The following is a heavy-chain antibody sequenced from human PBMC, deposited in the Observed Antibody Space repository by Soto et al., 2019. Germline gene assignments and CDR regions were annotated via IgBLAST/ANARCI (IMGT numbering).Heavy chain of an antibody. J-gene: IGHJ4*02. CDR1: GFTFSSYA. CDR2: ISGSGGST. V-gene: IGHV3-23*01. Sequence: PGGSLRLSCAASGFTFSSYAMSWVRQAPGKGLEWVSAISGSGGSTYYADSVKGRFTISRDNSKNTLYLQMNSLRAEDTAVYYCAKDPAEVDIVLMVYATPFDYWGQGTLVTVSS. D-gene: IGHD2-8*01. CDR3: AKDPAEVDIVLMVYATPFDY.